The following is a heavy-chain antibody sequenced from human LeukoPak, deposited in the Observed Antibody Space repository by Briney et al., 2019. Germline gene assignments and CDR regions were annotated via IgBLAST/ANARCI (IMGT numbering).Heavy chain of an antibody. J-gene: IGHJ4*02. CDR1: GFIFSSYT. CDR3: ARVDFWSGFEKDY. D-gene: IGHD3-3*01. V-gene: IGHV3-48*04. Sequence: GGSLRLSCAASGFIFSSYTMNWVRQAPGKGLEWVSYISTRSSTIYYADSVKGRFTISRDNAKNSLYLQMNSLRAEDTAVYYCARVDFWSGFEKDYWGQGTLVTVSS. CDR2: ISTRSSTI.